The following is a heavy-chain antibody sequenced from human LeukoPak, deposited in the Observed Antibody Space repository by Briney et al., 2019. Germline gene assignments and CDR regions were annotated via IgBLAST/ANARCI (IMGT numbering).Heavy chain of an antibody. D-gene: IGHD3-22*01. V-gene: IGHV4-39*01. J-gene: IGHJ5*02. CDR2: IYYSGST. CDR3: ARAAYDNPRVDP. CDR1: GGSISSSPYY. Sequence: PSETLSLTCTVSGGSISSSPYYWGWIRQPPVKGLEWIGTIYYSGSTFYNPSLPSRVTISVDTSMNQFSLKLSSVTAADTAVYYCARAAYDNPRVDPWGQGTLVTVSS.